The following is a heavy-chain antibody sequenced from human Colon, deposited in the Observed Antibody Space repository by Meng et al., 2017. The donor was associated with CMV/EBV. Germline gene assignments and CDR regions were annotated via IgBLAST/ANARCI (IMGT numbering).Heavy chain of an antibody. D-gene: IGHD3-22*01. CDR3: AGSYDSSTY. V-gene: IGHV3-21*01. CDR1: GFTFSRYS. J-gene: IGHJ4*02. Sequence: GESLKISCAASGFTFSRYSMHWVRQAPGKGLEWVSSISSGQSYIYYADSVKGRFTISRDNAKNSLYLQMNSLRAEDTAVYYCAGSYDSSTYWGQGTLVTVSS. CDR2: ISSGQSYI.